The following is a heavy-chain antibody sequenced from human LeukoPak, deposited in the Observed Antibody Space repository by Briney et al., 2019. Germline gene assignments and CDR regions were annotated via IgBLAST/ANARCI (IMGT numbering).Heavy chain of an antibody. Sequence: GGSLRLSCAASGFTFSSYWMSWVRQAPGKGLEWVANINQEGSQKYYVDSVKGRFTISRDNARNSLYLQMNSLRAEDTAVYYCARHSSGWWDAFDIWGQGTMVTVSS. V-gene: IGHV3-7*05. CDR2: INQEGSQK. J-gene: IGHJ3*02. D-gene: IGHD6-19*01. CDR3: ARHSSGWWDAFDI. CDR1: GFTFSSYW.